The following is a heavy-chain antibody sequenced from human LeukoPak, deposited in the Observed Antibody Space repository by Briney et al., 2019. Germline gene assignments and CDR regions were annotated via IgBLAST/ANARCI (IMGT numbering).Heavy chain of an antibody. J-gene: IGHJ6*02. CDR1: GYTFTGYY. Sequence: ASVKVSCKTSGYTFTGYYMHWVRQAPGQGLEWMGWINPNSGGTNYAQKFQGRVTMTRDTSISTAYMELSRLRSDDTAVYYCARDTYYYGSGSYPTYYYYGMDVWGQGTTVTVSS. V-gene: IGHV1-2*02. CDR3: ARDTYYYGSGSYPTYYYYGMDV. D-gene: IGHD3-10*01. CDR2: INPNSGGT.